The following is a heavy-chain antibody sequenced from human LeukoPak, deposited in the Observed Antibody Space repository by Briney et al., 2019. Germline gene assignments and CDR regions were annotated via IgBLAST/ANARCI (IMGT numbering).Heavy chain of an antibody. CDR1: GGSISRYY. V-gene: IGHV4-34*01. CDR2: INHSGST. J-gene: IGHJ4*02. D-gene: IGHD3-16*02. Sequence: PSETLSLTCTVSGGSISRYYWSWVRQPPGKGLEWIGEINHSGSTNYNPSRKSRVTISVDTSKNQFSLKLSSVTAADTAVYYCARLTPPLYDYVWGRYRLGYYFDYWGQGTLVTVSS. CDR3: ARLTPPLYDYVWGRYRLGYYFDY.